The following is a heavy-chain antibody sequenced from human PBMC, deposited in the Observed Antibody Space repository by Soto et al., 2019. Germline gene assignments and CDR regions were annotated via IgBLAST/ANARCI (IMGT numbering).Heavy chain of an antibody. CDR1: GYTFTSYG. D-gene: IGHD3-16*01. CDR3: ARDLAEAGPFDY. J-gene: IGHJ4*02. Sequence: QVQLVQSGAEVKKPGASVKVSCKASGYTFTSYGISWVRQAPGQGLEWMGWISAYNGNTNYAQKLQDRVTMTTVTSTSTDYMELRSLRSDDTDVYYCARDLAEAGPFDYRGQGTMATVSS. CDR2: ISAYNGNT. V-gene: IGHV1-18*01.